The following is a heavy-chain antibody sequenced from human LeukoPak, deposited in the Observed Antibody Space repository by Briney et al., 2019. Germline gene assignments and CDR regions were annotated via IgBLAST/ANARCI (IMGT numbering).Heavy chain of an antibody. D-gene: IGHD3-22*01. CDR3: ARGVYYDSSGYYSDY. V-gene: IGHV1-2*02. J-gene: IGHJ4*02. Sequence: ASVKVSCKASGYTFTSYGISWVRQAPGQGLECMGWVNPNSGATNYAQKFQGRVTMTRDTSLSTVYVELTWLTSDDTAVYYCARGVYYDSSGYYSDYWGQGTLVTVSS. CDR1: GYTFTSYG. CDR2: VNPNSGAT.